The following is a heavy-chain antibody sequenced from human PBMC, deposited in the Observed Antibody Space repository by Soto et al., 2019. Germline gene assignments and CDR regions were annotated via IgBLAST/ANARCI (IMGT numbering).Heavy chain of an antibody. CDR3: ASSHAGAHITAAVH. Sequence: SETLSLTYAVSGGSISSCGYSWSLVPQPPGKGLEWIGYIYHSGSTYYNPSLKSRVTISVDRSKNQFSLKLSSVTAADTAVYYCASSHAGAHITAAVHWGQGTLVTVSS. D-gene: IGHD6-13*01. V-gene: IGHV4-30-2*01. CDR1: GGSISSCGYS. CDR2: IYHSGST. J-gene: IGHJ4*02.